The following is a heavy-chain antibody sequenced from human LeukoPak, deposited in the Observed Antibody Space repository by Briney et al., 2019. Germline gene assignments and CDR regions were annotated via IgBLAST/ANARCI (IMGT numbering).Heavy chain of an antibody. D-gene: IGHD6-19*01. CDR1: GGSISSSSYY. CDR2: IYYSGST. V-gene: IGHV4-39*01. CDR3: ARRRGYSSGWSASWFDP. Sequence: SETLSLTCTVSGGSISSSSYYWGWIRQPPGKGLEWIGSIYYSGSTYYNPSLKSRVTISVDMSKNQFSLKLSSVTAADTAVYYCARRRGYSSGWSASWFDPWGQGTLVTVSS. J-gene: IGHJ5*02.